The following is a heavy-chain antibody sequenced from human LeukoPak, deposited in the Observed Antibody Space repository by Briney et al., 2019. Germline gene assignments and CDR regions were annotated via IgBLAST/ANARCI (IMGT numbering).Heavy chain of an antibody. D-gene: IGHD4-17*01. Sequence: SGPTLVNPTQTLTLTCTFSGFSLSTSGVGVGWIRQPPGKALEWLALIYWNDDKRYSPSLKSRLTITKDTSKNQVVLTMTNMDPVDTATYYCAHGWTTVTLGSAFDVWGQGTMVTVSS. CDR3: AHGWTTVTLGSAFDV. CDR1: GFSLSTSGVG. J-gene: IGHJ3*01. CDR2: IYWNDDK. V-gene: IGHV2-5*01.